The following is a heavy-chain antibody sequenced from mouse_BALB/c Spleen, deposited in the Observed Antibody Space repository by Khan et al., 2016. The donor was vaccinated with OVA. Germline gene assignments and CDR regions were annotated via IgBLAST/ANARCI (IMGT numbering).Heavy chain of an antibody. CDR1: GYSITSGYA. D-gene: IGHD1-1*01. Sequence: QLEESGPGLVKPSQSLSLTCTVTGYSITSGYAWNWIRQFPGNKLEWMGYISYSSVTSYTPSLKSRISITRDTSKNQFFLQLNSVTTEDTATYYCARGNYYGYYFDYWGQGTTLTVSS. V-gene: IGHV3-2*02. CDR3: ARGNYYGYYFDY. J-gene: IGHJ2*01. CDR2: ISYSSVT.